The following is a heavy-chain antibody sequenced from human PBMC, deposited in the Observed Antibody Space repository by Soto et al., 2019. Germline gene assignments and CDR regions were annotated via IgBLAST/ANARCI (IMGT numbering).Heavy chain of an antibody. CDR3: ARDRGAYYDFWSGNYDYYYYGMDV. V-gene: IGHV4-61*01. D-gene: IGHD3-3*01. J-gene: IGHJ6*02. Sequence: SETLSLTCTVSGGSVSSGSYYWSWIRQPPGKGLEWIGYIYYSGSTNYNPSLKSRVAISVDTSKNQFSLKLSSVTAADTAVYYCARDRGAYYDFWSGNYDYYYYGMDVWGQGTTVTVSS. CDR2: IYYSGST. CDR1: GGSVSSGSYY.